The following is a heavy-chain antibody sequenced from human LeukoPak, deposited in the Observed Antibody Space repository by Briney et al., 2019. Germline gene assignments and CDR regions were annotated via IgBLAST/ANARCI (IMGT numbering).Heavy chain of an antibody. CDR1: GFAFSTYG. CDR2: ISYDGSKK. CDR3: AKGGCSGDRCYQNY. Sequence: PGGSLRLSCAASGFAFSTYGMHWLRQAPGRGLEWVAIISYDGSKKYYADSVKGRFTISRDSSKNTLYLQMTSLRAEDTAVYYCAKGGCSGDRCYQNYWGQGTLVTVSS. D-gene: IGHD2-15*01. J-gene: IGHJ4*02. V-gene: IGHV3-30*18.